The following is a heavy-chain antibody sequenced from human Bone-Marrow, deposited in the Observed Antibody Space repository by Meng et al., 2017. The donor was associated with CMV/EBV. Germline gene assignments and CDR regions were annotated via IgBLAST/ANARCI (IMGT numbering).Heavy chain of an antibody. J-gene: IGHJ4*02. Sequence: CVDSGLTFTNQSMGSVSQPPRKGLKWVDRKRHKPHNYNTEYAAAAKSRLSISRDDSKNSVFLQMNSLKTEETTVYNCGEQGAGRVVGWGQGTLVTVSS. CDR1: GLTFTNQS. V-gene: IGHV3-72*01. D-gene: IGHD1/OR15-1a*01. CDR3: GEQGAGRVVG. CDR2: KRHKPHNYNT.